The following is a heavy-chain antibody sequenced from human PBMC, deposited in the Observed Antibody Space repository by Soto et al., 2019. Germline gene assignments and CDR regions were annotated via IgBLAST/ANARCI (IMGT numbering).Heavy chain of an antibody. Sequence: PGGSLRLSCAASGFTFSSYAMSWVRQAPGKGLEWVAAIWCNGSNKYYADSVKGRFTISRDNSKNTLYLQMNSLRAEDTAVYYCARDSFSGLGYYYDSSGYCLPDYWGQGSLVTVSS. CDR1: GFTFSSYA. D-gene: IGHD3-22*01. CDR3: ARDSFSGLGYYYDSSGYCLPDY. CDR2: IWCNGSNK. V-gene: IGHV3-23*01. J-gene: IGHJ4*02.